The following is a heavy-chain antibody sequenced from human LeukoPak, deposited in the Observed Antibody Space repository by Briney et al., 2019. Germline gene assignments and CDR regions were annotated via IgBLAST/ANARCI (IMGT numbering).Heavy chain of an antibody. CDR3: ARDSRKYAFDI. J-gene: IGHJ3*02. Sequence: ASVMVSCKASGYTFTSYGISWVRQAPGRGLEWMGWISAYNGNTNYAQKLQGRVTMTRDTSTSTVYMELSSLRSEDTAVYYCARDSRKYAFDIWGQGTMVTVSS. V-gene: IGHV1-18*01. CDR2: ISAYNGNT. CDR1: GYTFTSYG.